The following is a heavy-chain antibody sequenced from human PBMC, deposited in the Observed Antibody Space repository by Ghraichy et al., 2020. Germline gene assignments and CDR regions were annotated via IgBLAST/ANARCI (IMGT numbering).Heavy chain of an antibody. CDR3: AMDLSRPGIIRGGIDY. CDR2: IKPDGSET. V-gene: IGHV3-7*04. Sequence: GGSLRLSCAASGFTFTNSWMTWVRQAPGKGLEWVANIKPDGSETYYVGSVKGRFIISRDNAKNSLYLQMNSLRAEDTAVYYCAMDLSRPGIIRGGIDYRGEGTLVTVCS. CDR1: GFTFTNSW. D-gene: IGHD3-10*01. J-gene: IGHJ4*02.